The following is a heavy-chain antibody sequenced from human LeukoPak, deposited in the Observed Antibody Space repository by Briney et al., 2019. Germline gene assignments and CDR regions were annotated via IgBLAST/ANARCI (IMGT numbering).Heavy chain of an antibody. CDR1: GFTFSRYS. V-gene: IGHV3-7*01. Sequence: GGSLRLSCAASGFTFSRYSMNWVRQAPGKGLEWVANIKQDGSEKYYVDSVKGRFTISRDNAKNSLYLQMNSLRAEDTAVYYCARVQEYYDSSGYFCDYWGQGTLVTVSS. J-gene: IGHJ4*02. CDR2: IKQDGSEK. D-gene: IGHD3-22*01. CDR3: ARVQEYYDSSGYFCDY.